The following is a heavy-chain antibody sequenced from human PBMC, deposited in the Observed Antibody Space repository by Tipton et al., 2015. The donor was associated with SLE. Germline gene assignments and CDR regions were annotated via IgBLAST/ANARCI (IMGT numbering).Heavy chain of an antibody. J-gene: IGHJ5*02. CDR1: GDSISGSDYF. CDR2: IFYSGST. V-gene: IGHV4-31*03. D-gene: IGHD3-16*01. Sequence: GLVKPSETLSLTCTVSGDSISGSDYFWGWIRQPPGKGLEWLAYIFYSGSTYYNPSLKSRLNISVDRSNNQFSLKLTSVTAADTAVYYCARVGAASGARYFDPWGQGMLVTVSS. CDR3: ARVGAASGARYFDP.